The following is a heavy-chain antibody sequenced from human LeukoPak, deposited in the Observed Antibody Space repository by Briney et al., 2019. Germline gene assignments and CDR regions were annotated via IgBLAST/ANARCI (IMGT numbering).Heavy chain of an antibody. CDR2: ISSSGSTI. J-gene: IGHJ4*02. CDR3: ALYDFWSGYDYYFDY. V-gene: IGHV3-11*04. D-gene: IGHD3-3*01. CDR1: GFTFSDYY. Sequence: GGFLRLSCAASGFTFSDYYMSWIRQAPGKGLEWVSYISSSGSTIYYADSVKGRFTISRDNAKNSLYLQMNSLRAEDTAVYYCALYDFWSGYDYYFDYWGQGTLVTVSS.